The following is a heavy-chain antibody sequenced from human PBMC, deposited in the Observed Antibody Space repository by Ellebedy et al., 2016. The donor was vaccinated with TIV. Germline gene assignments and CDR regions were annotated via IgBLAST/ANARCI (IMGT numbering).Heavy chain of an antibody. J-gene: IGHJ4*02. V-gene: IGHV3-23*01. CDR3: AKETLSAAASCLDY. Sequence: GESLKISCAASGFAFSSFAMTWVRQAPGKGLEWVSVISGSSANTHYADSVKGRFTTARDNSKNTVYLQMNSLSAEDTAGYYCAKETLSAAASCLDYWGQGTLVTVSS. CDR1: GFAFSSFA. D-gene: IGHD6-13*01. CDR2: ISGSSANT.